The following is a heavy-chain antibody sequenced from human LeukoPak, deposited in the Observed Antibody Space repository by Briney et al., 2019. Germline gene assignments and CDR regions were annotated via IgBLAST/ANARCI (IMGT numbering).Heavy chain of an antibody. CDR3: ARTPNRGPPTIHYYYYYGMDV. Sequence: SVKVSCKASRGTFSSYAISWVRPAPGQGLEWMGRIIPILGIANYAQKFQGRVTITADKSTSTAYMELSSLRSEDTAVYYCARTPNRGPPTIHYYYYYGMDVWGQGTTVTVSS. V-gene: IGHV1-69*04. CDR1: RGTFSSYA. CDR2: IIPILGIA. D-gene: IGHD1-14*01. J-gene: IGHJ6*02.